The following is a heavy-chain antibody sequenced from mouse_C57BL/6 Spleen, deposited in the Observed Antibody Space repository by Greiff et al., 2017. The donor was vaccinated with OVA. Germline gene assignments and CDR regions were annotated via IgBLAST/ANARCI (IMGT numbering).Heavy chain of an antibody. CDR1: GYTFTEYT. J-gene: IGHJ1*03. CDR3: ARHEEGGLRSLYWYFDV. D-gene: IGHD2-2*01. V-gene: IGHV1-62-2*01. CDR2: FYPGSGSI. Sequence: QVQLKQSGAELVKPGASVKLSCKASGYTFTEYTIHWVKQRSGQGLEWIGWFYPGSGSIKYNEKFKDKATLTADKSSSTVYMELSRLTSEDSAVYFCARHEEGGLRSLYWYFDVWGTGTTVTVSS.